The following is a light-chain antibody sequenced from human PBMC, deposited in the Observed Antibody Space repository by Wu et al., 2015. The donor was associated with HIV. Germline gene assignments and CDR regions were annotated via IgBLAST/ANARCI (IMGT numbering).Light chain of an antibody. CDR1: QSVSSY. CDR2: AAS. J-gene: IGKJ1*01. V-gene: IGKV1-39*01. Sequence: DIQMTQSPSSLSASVGDRVTITCRASQSVSSYLNWYQQKPGKAPKLLIYAASSLQSGVPSRFSGSGSGTDFTLTISSLQPGDFATYYCQQSYTTPRTFGQGTKVEIK. CDR3: QQSYTTPRT.